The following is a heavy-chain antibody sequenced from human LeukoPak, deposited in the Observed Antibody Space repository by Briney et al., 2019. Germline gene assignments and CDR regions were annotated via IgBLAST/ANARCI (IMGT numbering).Heavy chain of an antibody. D-gene: IGHD2-8*01. Sequence: SETLSLTCAVYGGSFSGYYWNWIRQSPGKGLEWIGNIHYSGSSVYNPSLKSRDTISIDTSRRQFFLKLNSVTAADTAVYFCALAPNSNWFDFWGPGTLVTVSS. CDR1: GGSFSGYY. CDR2: IHYSGSS. V-gene: IGHV4-34*11. CDR3: ALAPNSNWFDF. J-gene: IGHJ5*01.